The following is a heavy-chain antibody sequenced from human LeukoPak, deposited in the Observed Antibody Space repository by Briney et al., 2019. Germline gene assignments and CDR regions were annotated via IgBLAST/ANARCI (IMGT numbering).Heavy chain of an antibody. CDR2: VHYDDTNK. D-gene: IGHD2-15*01. V-gene: IGHV3-30*02. Sequence: GGSLRLSCAASGFTLSGYGMNWVRQPPGKGLEWLACVHYDDTNKYYADSVKGRFTISRDNSKNTLYLQMNSLRAEDTAVYYCAKPAGRYCSGGSCYSDYWGQGTLVTVSS. J-gene: IGHJ4*02. CDR1: GFTLSGYG. CDR3: AKPAGRYCSGGSCYSDY.